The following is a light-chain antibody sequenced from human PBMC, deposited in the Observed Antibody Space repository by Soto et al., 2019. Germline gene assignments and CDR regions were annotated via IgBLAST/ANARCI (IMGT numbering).Light chain of an antibody. J-gene: IGLJ2*01. CDR1: SSDIGNYDF. V-gene: IGLV2-14*01. CDR3: SSYTTSTSFIL. CDR2: EVS. Sequence: QSALTQPASVSGSPGQSITISCTGTSSDIGNYDFVSWYQQVPGTAPKAMIYEVSSRPSGVSNRFSCSKSGNTASLTISGLQAEDEAYYYCSSYTTSTSFILFGGGTKLTVL.